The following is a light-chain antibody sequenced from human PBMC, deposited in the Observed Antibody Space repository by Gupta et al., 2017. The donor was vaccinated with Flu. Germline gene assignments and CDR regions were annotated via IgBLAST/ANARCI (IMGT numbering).Light chain of an antibody. CDR1: SSDVGGYAN. Sequence: QSALTPPAAVSGSPGPSITISCTGISSDVGGYANVSCYQQHPGKAPKLMIYDVTNQPSGVSNRFSGAKSCNTASLTISGLQAEDEADYYCSAYITTTLDVAFGGGTKLTVL. J-gene: IGLJ2*01. V-gene: IGLV2-14*03. CDR2: DVT. CDR3: SAYITTTLDVA.